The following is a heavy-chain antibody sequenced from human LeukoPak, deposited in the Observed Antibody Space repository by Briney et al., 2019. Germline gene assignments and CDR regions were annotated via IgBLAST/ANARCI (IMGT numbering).Heavy chain of an antibody. J-gene: IGHJ3*02. CDR2: IYYSGST. CDR3: ARLYGSGWRSDAFDI. Sequence: SETLSLTCTVSGGSISSSSYYWGWIRQPPGKGLEWIGSIYYSGSTYYNPSLKSRVTISVDTSKNQFSLKLSSVTAADTAVYYCARLYGSGWRSDAFDIWGQGTMATVSS. CDR1: GGSISSSSYY. V-gene: IGHV4-39*01. D-gene: IGHD6-19*01.